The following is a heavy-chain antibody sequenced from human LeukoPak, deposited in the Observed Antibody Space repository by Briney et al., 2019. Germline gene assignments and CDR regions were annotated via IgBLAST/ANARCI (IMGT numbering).Heavy chain of an antibody. D-gene: IGHD4-17*01. CDR2: INSDGSST. CDR3: ARDHDYADYGTYEDY. CDR1: GFTFSSYW. V-gene: IGHV3-74*01. Sequence: GGSLRLSCAASGFTFSSYWMHWVRQAPGKGLVWVSRINSDGSSTSYADSVKGRFTISRDNAKNTLYLQMNSLRAEDTAVYYCARDHDYADYGTYEDYWGQGTLVTVSS. J-gene: IGHJ4*02.